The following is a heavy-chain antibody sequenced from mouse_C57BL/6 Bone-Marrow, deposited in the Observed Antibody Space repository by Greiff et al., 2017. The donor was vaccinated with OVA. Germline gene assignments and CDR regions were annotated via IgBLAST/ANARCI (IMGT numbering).Heavy chain of an antibody. CDR1: GYTFTDYE. D-gene: IGHD2-1*01. CDR2: IDPETGGT. J-gene: IGHJ3*01. V-gene: IGHV1-15*01. CDR3: TRRFYGNYAAY. Sequence: QVHVKQSGAELVRPGASVTLSCKASGYTFTDYEMHWVKQTPVHGLEWIGAIDPETGGTAYNQKFKGKAILTADKSSSTAYMELRSLTSEDSAVYYCTRRFYGNYAAYWGQGTLVTVSA.